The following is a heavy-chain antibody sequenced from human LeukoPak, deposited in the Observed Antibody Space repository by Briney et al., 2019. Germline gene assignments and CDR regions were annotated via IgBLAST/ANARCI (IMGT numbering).Heavy chain of an antibody. J-gene: IGHJ4*02. CDR2: IKHDRSER. V-gene: IGHV3-7*01. CDR3: ARGSENIVVVPAATAFDY. Sequence: GLSLRLSCAASGLTSGSYWMSWVRHTPGKGLEWVANIKHDRSERNYMESVKGRFTISRDNAKNSLYLQMNSLRAEDTAVYYCARGSENIVVVPAATAFDYWGQGTLVTVSS. D-gene: IGHD2-2*01. CDR1: GLTSGSYW.